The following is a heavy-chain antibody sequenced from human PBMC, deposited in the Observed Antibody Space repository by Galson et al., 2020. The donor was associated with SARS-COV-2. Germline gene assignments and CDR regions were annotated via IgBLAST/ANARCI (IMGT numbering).Heavy chain of an antibody. J-gene: IGHJ6*03. CDR3: ARSFWSGYQYYYMDV. D-gene: IGHD3-3*01. V-gene: IGHV4-31*03. CDR2: NYYSGST. CDR1: GGSISSGGYY. Sequence: SETLSLTCTVSGGSISSGGYYWSWIRQHPGKGLEWIGYNYYSGSTYYNPSLKSRVTISVDTSKNQFSLKLSSVTAADTAVYYCARSFWSGYQYYYMDVWGKGTPVTVSS.